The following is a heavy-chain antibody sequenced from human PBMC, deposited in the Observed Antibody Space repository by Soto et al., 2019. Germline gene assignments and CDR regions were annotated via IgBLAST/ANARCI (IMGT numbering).Heavy chain of an antibody. V-gene: IGHV4-59*01. J-gene: IGHJ4*02. Sequence: SETLSLTCTVSGGSISTYYWSWIRQPPGKGLEWIGYVYYSGSTNYSPSLKSRVTTSVDTSKNQFSLKLTSVTAADTAVYYCARATYYYDRSGYLYYFDYWGQGILVTLSS. CDR3: ARATYYYDRSGYLYYFDY. CDR1: GGSISTYY. CDR2: VYYSGST. D-gene: IGHD3-22*01.